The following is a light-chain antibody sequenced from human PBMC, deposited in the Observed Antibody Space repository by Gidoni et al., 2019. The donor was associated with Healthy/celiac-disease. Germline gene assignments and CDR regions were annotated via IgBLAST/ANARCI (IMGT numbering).Light chain of an antibody. J-gene: IGLJ2*01. CDR3: GTWDSSLSAVV. V-gene: IGLV1-51*01. Sequence: QSVLTQPPSVSAAPGQKVTIYCSGSSSNIGNNYVSWYQQLPGTAPKLLIYDNNKRPSGIPARFSGSKPGTSATLGITGLQTGDEADYYCGTWDSSLSAVVFGGGTKLTVL. CDR2: DNN. CDR1: SSNIGNNY.